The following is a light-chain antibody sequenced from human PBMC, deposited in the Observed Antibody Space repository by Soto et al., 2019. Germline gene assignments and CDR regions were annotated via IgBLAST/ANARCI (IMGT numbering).Light chain of an antibody. V-gene: IGLV2-11*01. J-gene: IGLJ1*01. Sequence: QSVLTQRRSGTESPAQSATFPCTGTSTDVGVYNYVAWYQHHPCKAPKLMVYDVIKRSSGVPDRFSGSKSGYTASLTISGLQAEDEADYYCCSFAGSYTFCVFGTGTRSPS. CDR2: DVI. CDR1: STDVGVYNY. CDR3: CSFAGSYTFCV.